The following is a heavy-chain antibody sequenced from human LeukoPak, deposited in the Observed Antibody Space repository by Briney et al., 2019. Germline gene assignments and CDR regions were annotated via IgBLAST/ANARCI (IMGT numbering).Heavy chain of an antibody. V-gene: IGHV3-21*01. CDR2: ITSSSSYI. Sequence: GGSLRLSCAVSGFTFSSYSMNWVRQAPGKELEWVSSITSSSSYIYYADSVKGRFTISRDNAKNPLYLQMNSLRAEDTAVYYCARDLTVTSTCWFDRWGQGTLVTVSS. D-gene: IGHD4-11*01. CDR1: GFTFSSYS. J-gene: IGHJ5*02. CDR3: ARDLTVTSTCWFDR.